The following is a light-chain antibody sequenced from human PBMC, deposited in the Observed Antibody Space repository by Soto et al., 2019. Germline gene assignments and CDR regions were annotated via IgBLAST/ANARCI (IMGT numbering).Light chain of an antibody. CDR3: QQFDTPPIT. CDR2: DAS. Sequence: DIQMTQSPSSLSASVGDRVTITCRASQGIRHYLAWYQQKPGRAPNLLISDASNLETGVPSRFSGNGSGTDFTFTISRLQSEDFATYYCQQFDTPPITFGQGTRLEIK. CDR1: QGIRHY. V-gene: IGKV1-33*01. J-gene: IGKJ5*01.